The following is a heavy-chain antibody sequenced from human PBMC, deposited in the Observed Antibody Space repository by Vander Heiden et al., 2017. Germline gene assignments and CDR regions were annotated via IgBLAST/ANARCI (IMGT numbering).Heavy chain of an antibody. V-gene: IGHV3-9*02. CDR1: GFTPGHYA. J-gene: IGHJ6*02. CDR3: TKDLVPGGADV. CDR2: FDYNSGRV. Sequence: EVQVVESGGGLVQPGRSLRLSCAVSGFTPGHYAIHWAGQSPGKGLEWVSGFDYNSGRVDYADSVKCRFTTSGDNAKKSLYLQMDSLRGEDTAVYYCTKDLVPGGADVWGQGTTVTVSS. D-gene: IGHD2-2*01.